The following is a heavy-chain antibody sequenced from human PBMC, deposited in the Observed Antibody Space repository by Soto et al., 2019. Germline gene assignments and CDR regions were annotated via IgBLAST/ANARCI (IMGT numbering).Heavy chain of an antibody. J-gene: IGHJ6*02. CDR1: GFTFDDYT. CDR2: ISWDGGST. Sequence: GGSLRLSCAASGFTFDDYTMHWVRQDQGKGLEWGSHISWDGGSTYYADSVKGRFTISRDNSKNSLYLQMNSLRTEDTALYYCAKDMAAVGYSGYSSKSYYGMDVWGQGTTVTVSS. D-gene: IGHD5-12*01. V-gene: IGHV3-43*01. CDR3: AKDMAAVGYSGYSSKSYYGMDV.